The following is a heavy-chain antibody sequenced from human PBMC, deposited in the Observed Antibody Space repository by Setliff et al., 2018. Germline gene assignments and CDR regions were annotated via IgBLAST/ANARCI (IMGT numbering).Heavy chain of an antibody. V-gene: IGHV3-30-3*01. D-gene: IGHD3-10*01. J-gene: IGHJ4*02. CDR1: GFTFTLFA. CDR3: ALGSSGADQEDH. CDR2: VSYDGNNN. Sequence: GGSLRLSCAASGFTFTLFAFHWVRQAPGKGLEWLAVVSYDGNNNYYGDSVKGRFTISRDNSKNTVFLQLNSLRDDDTAVYYCALGSSGADQEDHWGQGTQVTVSS.